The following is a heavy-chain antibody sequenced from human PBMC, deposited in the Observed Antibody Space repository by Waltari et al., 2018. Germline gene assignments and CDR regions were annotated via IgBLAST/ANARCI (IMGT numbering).Heavy chain of an antibody. CDR3: ATKVRPIPLDDY. CDR1: GFTFSRYG. CDR2: VSYYRRNN. D-gene: IGHD1-1*01. Sequence: QVQLVESGGGVVQPGRSLRLSCAASGFTFSRYGMHWVRQAPGKGLAGGACVSYYRRNNYYADAVKGRFTISRDNSKNTLYLQMNSLRAEDTAVYYCATKVRPIPLDDYWGQGTLVTVSS. V-gene: IGHV3-30*03. J-gene: IGHJ4*02.